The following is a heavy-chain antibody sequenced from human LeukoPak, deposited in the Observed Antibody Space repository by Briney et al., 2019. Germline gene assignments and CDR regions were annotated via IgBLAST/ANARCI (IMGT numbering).Heavy chain of an antibody. CDR1: GGTFSSYA. CDR2: IIPIFGTA. D-gene: IGHD3-3*01. V-gene: IGHV1-69*05. Sequence: SVKVSFKASGGTFSSYAISWVRQAPGQGLEWMGGIIPIFGTANYAQKFQGRVTMTRDTSISTAYMELSRLRSDDTAVYYCARDKSVRIDPWGQGTLVTVSS. J-gene: IGHJ5*02. CDR3: ARDKSVRIDP.